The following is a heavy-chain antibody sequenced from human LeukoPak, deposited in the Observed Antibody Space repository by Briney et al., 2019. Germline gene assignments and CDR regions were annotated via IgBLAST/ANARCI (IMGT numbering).Heavy chain of an antibody. D-gene: IGHD6-13*01. CDR2: IYYSGST. Sequence: SETLSLTCTVSGGSISSHHWSWIRQPPGKGLEWIGHIYYSGSTNYNPSLKSRVTISVDTSKNQFSLKLSSVTAADTAVYYCARHLDIAAAGTFDYWGQGTLVTVSS. J-gene: IGHJ4*02. V-gene: IGHV4-59*08. CDR3: ARHLDIAAAGTFDY. CDR1: GGSISSHH.